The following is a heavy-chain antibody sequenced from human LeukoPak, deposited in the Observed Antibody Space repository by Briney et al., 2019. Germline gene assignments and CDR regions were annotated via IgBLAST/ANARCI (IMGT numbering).Heavy chain of an antibody. Sequence: PGGSLRLSCAASGFTFSSYVMHWVRRTPGKGLEWVAILSSDGVDKRYADSVQGRFTVSRDNFKNTLYLQMNSLRAEDTAIYYCXXXXXTIFDVLNYHFDNWGQGTLVTVSS. D-gene: IGHD3-3*01. J-gene: IGHJ4*02. V-gene: IGHV3-30-3*01. CDR3: XXXXXTIFDVLNYHFDN. CDR2: LSSDGVDK. CDR1: GFTFSSYV.